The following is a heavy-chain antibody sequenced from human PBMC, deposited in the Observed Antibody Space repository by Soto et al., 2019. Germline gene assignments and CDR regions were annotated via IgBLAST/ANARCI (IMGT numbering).Heavy chain of an antibody. CDR2: IYYSGST. Sequence: PSETLSLTCAVSGGSISSGGYSWSWIRQHPGKGLEWIGYIYYSGSTYYNPSLKSRVTISVDTSKNQFSLKLSSVTAADTAVYYCARGIDYWGKGTLVPVDS. V-gene: IGHV4-31*11. CDR1: GGSISSGGYS. J-gene: IGHJ4*02. CDR3: ARGIDY.